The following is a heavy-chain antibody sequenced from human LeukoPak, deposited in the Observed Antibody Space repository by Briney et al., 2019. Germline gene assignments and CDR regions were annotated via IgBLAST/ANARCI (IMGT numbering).Heavy chain of an antibody. CDR1: GFTFNYYG. CDR3: AKDGSGYYYDSSGYSE. V-gene: IGHV3-48*01. CDR2: ISSSGSTI. Sequence: PGGSLRLSCAASGFTFNYYGMHWVRQAPGKGLEWVSYISSSGSTIYYADSVKGRFTISRDNSKNTLYLQMNSLRAEDTAVYYCAKDGSGYYYDSSGYSEWGQGTLVTVSS. D-gene: IGHD3-22*01. J-gene: IGHJ4*02.